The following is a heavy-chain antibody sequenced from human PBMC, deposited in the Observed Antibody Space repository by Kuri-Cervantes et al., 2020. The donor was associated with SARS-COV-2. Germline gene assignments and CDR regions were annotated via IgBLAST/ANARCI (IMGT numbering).Heavy chain of an antibody. V-gene: IGHV3-30-3*01. D-gene: IGHD3-22*01. CDR1: GFTFSNYA. CDR3: ARDPYVGSGYYLLDF. J-gene: IGHJ4*02. CDR2: ISSDGSKS. Sequence: GESLKISCEASGFTFSNYAMHWVRQAPDKGLEWVAVISSDGSKSYHADSVKGRFTISRDNDKHTLYLQVNSVKTEDTAVYYCARDPYVGSGYYLLDFWGQGTLVTVSS.